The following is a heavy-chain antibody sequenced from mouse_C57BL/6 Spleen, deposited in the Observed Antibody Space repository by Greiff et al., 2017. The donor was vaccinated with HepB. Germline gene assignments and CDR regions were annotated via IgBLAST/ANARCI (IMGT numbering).Heavy chain of an antibody. Sequence: VQLQQSGAELVRPGTSVKMSCKASGYTFTNYWIGWAKQRPGHGLEWIGDIYPGGGYTNYNEKFKGKATLTADKSSSTAYMQFSSLTSEDSAIYYCARAAYYGNLHYYAMDYWGQGTSVTVSS. CDR3: ARAAYYGNLHYYAMDY. J-gene: IGHJ4*01. CDR1: GYTFTNYW. V-gene: IGHV1-63*01. D-gene: IGHD2-10*01. CDR2: IYPGGGYT.